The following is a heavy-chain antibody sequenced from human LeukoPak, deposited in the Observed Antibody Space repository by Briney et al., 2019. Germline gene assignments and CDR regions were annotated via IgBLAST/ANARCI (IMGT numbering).Heavy chain of an antibody. CDR2: IYLRGNT. D-gene: IGHD4-17*01. Sequence: SETLSLTCAISGGFISSSNWWTWVRQPPGKGLEWVGEIYLRGNTNYNPSLESRVTISVDESKTQLSLRLESVTAADTAVYYCARGTITTVTDSWGPGTLVTVSS. J-gene: IGHJ4*02. CDR1: GGFISSSNW. CDR3: ARGTITTVTDS. V-gene: IGHV4-4*02.